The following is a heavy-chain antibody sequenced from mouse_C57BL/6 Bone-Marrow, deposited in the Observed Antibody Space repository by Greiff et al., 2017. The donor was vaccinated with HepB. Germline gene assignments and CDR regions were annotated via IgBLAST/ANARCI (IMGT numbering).Heavy chain of an antibody. D-gene: IGHD1-1*01. CDR3: ARSRYYGSSPYYYAMDY. CDR1: GFNITDYY. J-gene: IGHJ4*01. V-gene: IGHV14-2*01. CDR2: IDPEDGET. Sequence: VQLKQSGAELVKPGASVKLSCTASGFNITDYYMHWVKQRTEQGLEWIGRIDPEDGETKYAPKFQGKATITADTSSNTAYLQLSSLTSEDTAVYYCARSRYYGSSPYYYAMDYWGQGTSVTVSS.